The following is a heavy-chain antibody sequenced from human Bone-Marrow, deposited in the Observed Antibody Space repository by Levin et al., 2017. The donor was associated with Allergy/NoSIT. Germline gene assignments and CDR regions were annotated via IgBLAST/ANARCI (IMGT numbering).Heavy chain of an antibody. Sequence: GESLKISCAASGFTFSTYSMHWVRQGPGMGLVWVSRIRGDGSSTNYADSVKGRFTISRDNTKNTLYLQMDSLRTEDTAVYYCARGNGWSGDYWGQGTLVTVSS. CDR3: ARGNGWSGDY. D-gene: IGHD6-19*01. J-gene: IGHJ4*02. CDR1: GFTFSTYS. CDR2: IRGDGSST. V-gene: IGHV3-74*01.